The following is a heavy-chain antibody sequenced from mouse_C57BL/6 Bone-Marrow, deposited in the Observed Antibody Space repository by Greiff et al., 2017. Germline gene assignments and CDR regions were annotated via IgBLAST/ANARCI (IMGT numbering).Heavy chain of an antibody. D-gene: IGHD2-3*01. CDR1: GYAFSSSW. CDR3: ARGGYYVFSDD. CDR2: IYPGDGDT. V-gene: IGHV1-82*01. J-gene: IGHJ2*01. Sequence: VQLQQSGPELVKPGASVKISCKASGYAFSSSWMNWVKQRPGKGLEWIGRIYPGDGDTNYNGKFKGKATLTADKSSSTAYMKLSSLTTEDSAVYLCARGGYYVFSDDWGQGTTLTVAS.